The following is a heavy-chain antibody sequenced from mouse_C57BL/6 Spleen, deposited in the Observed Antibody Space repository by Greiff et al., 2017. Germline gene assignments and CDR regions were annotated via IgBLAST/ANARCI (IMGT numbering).Heavy chain of an antibody. CDR2: INPNNSGT. D-gene: IGHD2-4*01. V-gene: IGHV1-26*01. Sequence: EVQLQQSGPELVKPGASVKLSCKASGYTFTDYYLNWVKQSHGKRLEWIGDINPNNSGTSYNQKFKGKATLTVDKSSSTAYMELRSLTSEDSAGYYCARAEYDYDGFAYWGQGTLVTVSA. CDR3: ARAEYDYDGFAY. J-gene: IGHJ3*01. CDR1: GYTFTDYY.